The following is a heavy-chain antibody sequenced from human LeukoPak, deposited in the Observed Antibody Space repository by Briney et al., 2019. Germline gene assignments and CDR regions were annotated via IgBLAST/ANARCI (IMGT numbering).Heavy chain of an antibody. Sequence: GGSLRLSCAASGFTFSSYSMNWVRQAPGKGLEWVSCISSSSSYIYYADSVKGRFTISRDNAKNSLYLQMNSLRAEDTAVYYCARGSTGQPYGDYLYFDYLVQGNLVTVSS. D-gene: IGHD4-17*01. V-gene: IGHV3-21*01. CDR3: ARGSTGQPYGDYLYFDY. J-gene: IGHJ4*02. CDR1: GFTFSSYS. CDR2: ISSSSSYI.